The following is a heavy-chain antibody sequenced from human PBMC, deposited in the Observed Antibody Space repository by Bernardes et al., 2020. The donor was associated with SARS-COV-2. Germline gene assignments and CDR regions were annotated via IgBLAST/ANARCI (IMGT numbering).Heavy chain of an antibody. D-gene: IGHD6-13*01. CDR3: ARGALTGSWFGFDP. J-gene: IGHJ5*02. CDR2: IGGAGDT. Sequence: VGSLILSCAASGFTFSDYDMHWVRQATGQGLEWLSAIGGAGDTYYADSVKGRFTISRENAQNSLFLQMNSLRAGDTAVYYCARGALTGSWFGFDPWGQGTLVTVSS. V-gene: IGHV3-13*01. CDR1: GFTFSDYD.